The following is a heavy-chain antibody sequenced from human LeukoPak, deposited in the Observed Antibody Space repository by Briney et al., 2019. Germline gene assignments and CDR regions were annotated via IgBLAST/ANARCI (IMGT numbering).Heavy chain of an antibody. CDR3: ARDQREYYDFWSGYYCLDY. CDR1: GYTFTSYA. D-gene: IGHD3-3*01. J-gene: IGHJ4*02. CDR2: INTNTGNP. V-gene: IGHV7-4-1*02. Sequence: ASVTVSCKASGYTFTSYAMNWVRQAPGQGLEWMGWINTNTGNPTYAQGFTGRLVFSLDTSVSTAYLQISSLKAEDTAVYYCARDQREYYDFWSGYYCLDYWGQGTLVTVSS.